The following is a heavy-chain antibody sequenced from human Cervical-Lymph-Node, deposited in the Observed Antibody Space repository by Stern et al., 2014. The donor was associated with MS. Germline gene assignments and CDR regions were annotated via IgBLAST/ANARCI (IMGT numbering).Heavy chain of an antibody. CDR2: IILIFGTV. J-gene: IGHJ4*02. CDR3: ARYRGTFYFDN. D-gene: IGHD1-1*01. Sequence: QVQLMQSGAEVKRPGSSVRVSCKASGGSFSTYSISWVRQAPGQGLEWMGGIILIFGTVNYAQKFQGRVTMSADISTSTAYLDLSSLRSEDTAMYYCARYRGTFYFDNWGQGTLVTVSS. V-gene: IGHV1-69*06. CDR1: GGSFSTYS.